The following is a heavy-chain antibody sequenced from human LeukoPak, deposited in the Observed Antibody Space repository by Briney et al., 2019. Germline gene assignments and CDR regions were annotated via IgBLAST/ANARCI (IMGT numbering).Heavy chain of an antibody. CDR1: GFTFSSYS. CDR3: ARNEDY. Sequence: GGSLRLSCAASGFTFSSYSMNWVRQAPGKGLEWVSYISSSSSTIYYADSVKGRFTITRDNAKNSLYLQMNSLRAEDTAVYYCARNEDYWGQGTLVTVSS. J-gene: IGHJ4*02. V-gene: IGHV3-48*01. CDR2: ISSSSSTI.